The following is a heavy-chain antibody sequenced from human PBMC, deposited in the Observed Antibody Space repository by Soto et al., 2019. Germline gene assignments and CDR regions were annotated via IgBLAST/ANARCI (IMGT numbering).Heavy chain of an antibody. CDR2: IYSGGST. V-gene: IGHV3-53*01. D-gene: IGHD3-3*01. J-gene: IGHJ4*02. Sequence: GSLRLSCAASGFTVSSNYMSWVRQAPGKGLEWVSVIYSGGSTYYADSVKGRFTISRGNSKNTLYLQMNSLRAEDTAVYYCARGLYDFWSGYPAYYFDYWGQGTLVTVSS. CDR1: GFTVSSNY. CDR3: ARGLYDFWSGYPAYYFDY.